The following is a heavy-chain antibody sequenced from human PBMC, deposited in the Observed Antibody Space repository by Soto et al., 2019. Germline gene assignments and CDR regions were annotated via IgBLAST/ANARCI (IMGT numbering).Heavy chain of an antibody. D-gene: IGHD5-12*01. J-gene: IGHJ6*03. CDR2: ISGSGGST. CDR3: AKDGLEGYSGYGFYYYYYMDV. CDR1: GFTFSSYA. V-gene: IGHV3-23*01. Sequence: GGSLILSCAASGFTFSSYAMSWVRQAPGKGLEWVSAISGSGGSTYYADSVKGRFTISRDNSKNTLYLQMNSLRAEDTAVYYCAKDGLEGYSGYGFYYYYYMDVWGKGTTVTVSS.